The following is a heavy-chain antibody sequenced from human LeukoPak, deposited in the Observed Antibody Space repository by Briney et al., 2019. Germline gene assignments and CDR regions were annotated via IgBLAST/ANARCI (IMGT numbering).Heavy chain of an antibody. CDR1: GFNLSPYW. D-gene: IGHD5-24*01. Sequence: GGSLRLSCEASGFNLSPYWMHWVRQAPGKGLVWVSRVKSDGSSTSYADSVKGRFTISRDNAKNTLYLQMNSLRAEDTAVYYCAKDAGMATLYYFHYWGQGTLVTVSS. CDR3: AKDAGMATLYYFHY. V-gene: IGHV3-74*01. J-gene: IGHJ4*02. CDR2: VKSDGSST.